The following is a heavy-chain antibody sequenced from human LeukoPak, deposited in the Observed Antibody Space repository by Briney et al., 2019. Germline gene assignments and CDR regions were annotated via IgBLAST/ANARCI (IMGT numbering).Heavy chain of an antibody. CDR3: ARDRTYNDAAGYDYVADYHYMDI. Sequence: GGSLRLSCAASGLTFKTHWMSWVRQAPGKGLEWVATIKQDGSDKYYVGSVAGRFTVSRDNAKNSLYLHMNGLRVEDTAVYFCARDRTYNDAAGYDYVADYHYMDIWGRGTTVTVSS. J-gene: IGHJ6*03. V-gene: IGHV3-7*01. CDR1: GLTFKTHW. D-gene: IGHD3-22*01. CDR2: IKQDGSDK.